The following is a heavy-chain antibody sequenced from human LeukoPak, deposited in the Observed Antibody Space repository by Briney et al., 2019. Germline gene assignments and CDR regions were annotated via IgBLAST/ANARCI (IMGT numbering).Heavy chain of an antibody. D-gene: IGHD1-26*01. CDR2: ISYDGSNK. CDR3: ARQKVGAADRLDY. CDR1: GFTFSSYA. V-gene: IGHV3-30-3*01. Sequence: GRSLRLSCAASGFTFSSYAMHWVRQAPGKGLEWVAVISYDGSNKYYAVSVKGRLTISRDNSKNTLYLQMNSLRAEDTAVYYCARQKVGAADRLDYWGQGTLVTVSS. J-gene: IGHJ4*02.